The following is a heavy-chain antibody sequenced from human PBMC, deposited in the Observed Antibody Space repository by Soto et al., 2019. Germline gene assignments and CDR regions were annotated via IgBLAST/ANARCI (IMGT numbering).Heavy chain of an antibody. V-gene: IGHV3-33*01. J-gene: IGHJ4*02. Sequence: QVQLVESGGGVVQPGRSLRLSCAASGFTFPNYATKWVRQSPDKGLEWVALIWHDESNQYYADSVKGRFTISRHNSKNTLYLQMNVLRGEDTAVYYCAGLPVSTGWYYIEHWCQRTQVTVSS. CDR1: GFTFPNYA. CDR3: AGLPVSTGWYYIEH. CDR2: IWHDESNQ. D-gene: IGHD3-10*01.